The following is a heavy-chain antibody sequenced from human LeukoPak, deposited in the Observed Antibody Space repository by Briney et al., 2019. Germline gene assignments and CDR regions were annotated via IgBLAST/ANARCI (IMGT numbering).Heavy chain of an antibody. Sequence: ASVKVSCKASGGTFSSYAISWVRQAPGQGLEWMGGIIPIFGTANYAQKFQGRVTMTRDTSTSTVYMELSSLRSEDTAVYYCASGRAVWLVAGSNFDYWGQGTLVTVSS. V-gene: IGHV1-69*05. D-gene: IGHD6-19*01. CDR2: IIPIFGTA. CDR3: ASGRAVWLVAGSNFDY. J-gene: IGHJ4*02. CDR1: GGTFSSYA.